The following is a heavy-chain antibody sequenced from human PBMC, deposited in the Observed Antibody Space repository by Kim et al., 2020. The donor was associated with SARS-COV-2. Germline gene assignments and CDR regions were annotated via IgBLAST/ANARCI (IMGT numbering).Heavy chain of an antibody. CDR1: GGSISSGSYY. CDR2: IYDSGST. CDR3: ARAPITMIVVVQAFDI. V-gene: IGHV4-31*03. Sequence: SETLSLTCTVSGGSISSGSYYWSWIRQHPGMGLEWIGYIYDSGSTYYNPSLKSRVTIPVDTSKNQFSLKLSSVTAADTAVYYCARAPITMIVVVQAFDIWGQGTMVTVSS. D-gene: IGHD3-22*01. J-gene: IGHJ3*02.